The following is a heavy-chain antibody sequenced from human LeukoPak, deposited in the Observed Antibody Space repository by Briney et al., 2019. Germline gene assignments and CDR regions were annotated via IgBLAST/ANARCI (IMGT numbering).Heavy chain of an antibody. V-gene: IGHV5-51*01. CDR2: IYPGDSDT. CDR3: ARRPYDFWSGYYHDAFDI. J-gene: IGHJ3*02. Sequence: GESLKISCKGSGYSFTSYWIGWVRHMPGEGLEWMGIIYPGDSDTRYSPSFQGLVTISADKFISTAYLQWSSLKASDTAMYYCARRPYDFWSGYYHDAFDIWGQGAMVTVSS. D-gene: IGHD3-3*01. CDR1: GYSFTSYW.